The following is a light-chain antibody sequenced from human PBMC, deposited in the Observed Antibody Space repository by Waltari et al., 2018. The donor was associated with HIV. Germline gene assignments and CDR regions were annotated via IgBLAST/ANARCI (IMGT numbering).Light chain of an antibody. J-gene: IGLJ1*01. CDR3: QAWDSSSGV. Sequence: SSELTQPPSLSVSPGQTAIITCSGHELENQHGCWYQQKAGQSPVLVIYQGTKRPPGIPERFSGSKSGNTATLTISGTQAMDEADYYCQAWDSSSGVFGTGTKVTVL. CDR2: QGT. V-gene: IGLV3-1*01. CDR1: ELENQH.